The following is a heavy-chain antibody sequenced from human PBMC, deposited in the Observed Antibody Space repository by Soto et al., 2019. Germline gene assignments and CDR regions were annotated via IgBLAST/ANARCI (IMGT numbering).Heavy chain of an antibody. CDR2: ISNSGTYV. D-gene: IGHD6-19*01. J-gene: IGHJ4*02. CDR3: ATASAQWVEGSRADY. CDR1: GFIFGTYT. V-gene: IGHV3-21*06. Sequence: PGGSLRLSCAASGFIFGTYTMNWVRQAPGKGLEWVSSISNSGTYVTYADTVKGRFTISRDNDKNSLFLQMNSLRADNTAVYYCATASAQWVEGSRADYWGQGTLVTVSS.